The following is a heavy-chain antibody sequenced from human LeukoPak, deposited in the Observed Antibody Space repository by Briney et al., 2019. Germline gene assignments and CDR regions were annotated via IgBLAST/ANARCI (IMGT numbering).Heavy chain of an antibody. CDR1: GFSFSYYV. V-gene: IGHV3-30-3*01. Sequence: GGSLRLSCAGSGFSFSYYVMHWVRQAPGKGLEWVALIATDGGERYYADSVKGRFTISRDNSKNTLYVQMNSLIPEDTAIYYCARARGDSSPASRYFDYWGQGAPVTVSS. CDR3: ARARGDSSPASRYFDY. CDR2: IATDGGER. J-gene: IGHJ4*02. D-gene: IGHD5-18*01.